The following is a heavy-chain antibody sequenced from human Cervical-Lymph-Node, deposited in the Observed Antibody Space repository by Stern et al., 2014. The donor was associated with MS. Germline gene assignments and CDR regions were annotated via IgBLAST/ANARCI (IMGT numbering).Heavy chain of an antibody. CDR1: GDSIRSSY. Sequence: QVQLQESGPGLLKPSETLSLTCNVSGDSIRSSYWTWIRQPPGEGLDWIAYISYNGGTNYNPSLKSRVTISIDTSRNQFSLNVRSVSAADTAVYFCARMTRFSSGYGFDVWGQGTMVTVSS. CDR3: ARMTRFSSGYGFDV. D-gene: IGHD3-9*01. CDR2: ISYNGGT. J-gene: IGHJ3*01. V-gene: IGHV4-59*01.